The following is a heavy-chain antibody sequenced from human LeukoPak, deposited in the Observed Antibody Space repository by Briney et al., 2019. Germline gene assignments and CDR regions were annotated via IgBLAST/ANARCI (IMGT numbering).Heavy chain of an antibody. V-gene: IGHV3-23*01. D-gene: IGHD4-17*01. J-gene: IGHJ4*02. Sequence: GGSLRLSCAAPGFTFSSYAMAWVRQAPGKGLEWVSAISGGGAYTYYADSVKGRFAISRDSSKNMLYLQMNSLRAEDTAIYYCAKDIGPDYGDYLDYWGQGTLVTVSS. CDR1: GFTFSSYA. CDR3: AKDIGPDYGDYLDY. CDR2: ISGGGAYT.